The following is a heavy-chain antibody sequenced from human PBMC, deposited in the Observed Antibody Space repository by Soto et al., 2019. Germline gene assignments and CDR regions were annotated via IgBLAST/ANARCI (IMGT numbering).Heavy chain of an antibody. Sequence: QITLKGSGRTLVKPTQTLTLTCTLSGISLTTSGVGLGWIRQTPGKALEWLALIYWNDDKHYNPSLKTRLTITKDTSKNQAVLTMTNMDPVDTATYFCARGLATLPVFAFDIWDQGTVVIVSS. J-gene: IGHJ3*02. CDR3: ARGLATLPVFAFDI. CDR2: IYWNDDK. D-gene: IGHD6-6*01. V-gene: IGHV2-5*01. CDR1: GISLTTSGVG.